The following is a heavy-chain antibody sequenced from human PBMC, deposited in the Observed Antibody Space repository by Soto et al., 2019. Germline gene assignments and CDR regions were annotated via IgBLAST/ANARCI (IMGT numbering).Heavy chain of an antibody. V-gene: IGHV3-53*01. CDR1: GFTVSNNY. J-gene: IGHJ6*02. CDR3: AKGRSYYYYYGVDV. Sequence: GGSLRLSYAASGFTVSNNYMSWVRQAPGKGLEWVSVIYSGGSTYYADSVKGRFTISRDNSKSTLYLQMNSLRAEDTALYYCAKGRSYYYYYGVDVWGQGTTVTVSS. CDR2: IYSGGST.